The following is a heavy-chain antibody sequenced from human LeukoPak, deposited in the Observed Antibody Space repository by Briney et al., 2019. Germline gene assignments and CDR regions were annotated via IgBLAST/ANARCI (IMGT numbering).Heavy chain of an antibody. V-gene: IGHV1-8*01. CDR3: ARGNSGWKKNWFDP. CDR2: MNPNSGNT. D-gene: IGHD6-19*01. CDR1: GYTFTSYG. J-gene: IGHJ5*02. Sequence: ASVKVSCKASGYTFTSYGINWVRQATGQGLGWMGWMNPNSGNTGYAQKFQGRVTMTRNTSISTAYMELSSLRSEDTAVYYCARGNSGWKKNWFDPWGQGTLVTVSS.